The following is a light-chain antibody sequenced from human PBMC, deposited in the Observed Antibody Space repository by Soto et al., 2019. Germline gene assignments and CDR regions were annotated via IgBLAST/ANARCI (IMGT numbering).Light chain of an antibody. CDR1: QSVSSSY. Sequence: EIVLTQSPGTLSLSPGERATLSCRASQSVSSSYLAWYQQKTGQAPRLLIYGASGRATGIPDRFSGSGSGTDFTLTISRLEPEDFAVYYCQQYGSSPLYPFGQGTKLEIK. CDR2: GAS. J-gene: IGKJ2*01. V-gene: IGKV3-20*01. CDR3: QQYGSSPLYP.